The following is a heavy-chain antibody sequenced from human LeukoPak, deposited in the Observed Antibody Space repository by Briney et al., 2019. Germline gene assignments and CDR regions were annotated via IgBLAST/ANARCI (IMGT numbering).Heavy chain of an antibody. J-gene: IGHJ4*02. D-gene: IGHD2-8*01. CDR2: IIPIFGTA. CDR1: GYTFTSYG. Sequence: SVKVSCKASGYTFTSYGISWVRQAPGQGLEWMGGIIPIFGTANYAQKFQGRVTITADESTSTAYMELSSLRSEDTAVYYCASGLGTYCTNGVCSKLPYFDYWGQGTLVTVSS. CDR3: ASGLGTYCTNGVCSKLPYFDY. V-gene: IGHV1-69*13.